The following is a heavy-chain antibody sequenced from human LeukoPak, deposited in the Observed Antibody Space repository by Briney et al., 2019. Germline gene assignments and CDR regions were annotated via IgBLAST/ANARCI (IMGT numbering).Heavy chain of an antibody. J-gene: IGHJ6*03. CDR1: GYTFTGYY. CDR2: INPNSGGT. V-gene: IGHV1-2*02. D-gene: IGHD4-17*01. CDR3: ARSPRKTTWSNYYYYYMDV. Sequence: ALVKVSCKASGYTFTGYYMHWVRQAPGQGLEWMGWINPNSGGTNYAQKFQGRVTMTRDTSISTAYMELSGLRSDDTAVYYCARSPRKTTWSNYYYYYMDVWGKGTTVTISS.